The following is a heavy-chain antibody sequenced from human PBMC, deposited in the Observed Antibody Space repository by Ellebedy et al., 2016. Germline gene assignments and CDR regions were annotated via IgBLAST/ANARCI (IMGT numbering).Heavy chain of an antibody. V-gene: IGHV3-23*01. CDR2: ISGSGGST. Sequence: GESLKISCAASGFTFSSYAMSWVRQAPGKGLEWVSAISGSGGSTYYADSVKGRFTISRDNSKNTLYLQMNSLRAEDTAVYYCAKDGLRLTGDRSDYWGQGTLVTVSS. D-gene: IGHD7-27*01. CDR1: GFTFSSYA. J-gene: IGHJ4*02. CDR3: AKDGLRLTGDRSDY.